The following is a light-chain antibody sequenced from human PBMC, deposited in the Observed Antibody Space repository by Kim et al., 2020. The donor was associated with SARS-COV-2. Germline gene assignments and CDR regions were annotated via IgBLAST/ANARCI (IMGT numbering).Light chain of an antibody. CDR3: QQYGTSRGA. V-gene: IGKV3-20*01. J-gene: IGKJ2*01. CDR1: QTINRNY. Sequence: LAPGERVTLSCRASQTINRNYLAWYQNKPGQSPRLLIYGVSIRATDIPDRFSGSGSGTDFTLTISRLQPEDFAVYYCQQYGTSRGAFGQGTKLEI. CDR2: GVS.